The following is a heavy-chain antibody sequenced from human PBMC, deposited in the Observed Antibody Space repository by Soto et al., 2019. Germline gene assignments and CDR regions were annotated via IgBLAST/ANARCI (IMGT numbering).Heavy chain of an antibody. CDR2: IRNKANSYSR. Sequence: GGSLRLSCAASGFTFSDHYMDWVRQAPGKGLEWVGRIRNKANSYSREYAASVQGRFTISRDESKDSLYLQMNSLKTENTAVYYCARAGVTDHRYFEYWGQGTLVTVSS. V-gene: IGHV3-72*01. D-gene: IGHD2-21*02. J-gene: IGHJ4*02. CDR1: GFTFSDHY. CDR3: ARAGVTDHRYFEY.